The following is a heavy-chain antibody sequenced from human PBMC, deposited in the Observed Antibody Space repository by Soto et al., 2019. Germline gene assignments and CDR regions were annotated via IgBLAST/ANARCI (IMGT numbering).Heavy chain of an antibody. CDR3: ASGTPATMIVVPADTIDY. CDR2: ISSSSSTI. CDR1: GFTFSSYS. D-gene: IGHD2-2*01. V-gene: IGHV3-48*02. Sequence: GGSLRLSCAASGFTFSSYSMNWVRQAPGKGLEWVSYISSSSSTIYYADSVKGRFTISRDNAKNSLYLQMNSLRDEDTAVYYGASGTPATMIVVPADTIDYWGQGTLVTVSS. J-gene: IGHJ4*02.